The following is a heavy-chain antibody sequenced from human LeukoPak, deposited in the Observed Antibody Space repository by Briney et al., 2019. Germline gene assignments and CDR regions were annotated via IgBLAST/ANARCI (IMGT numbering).Heavy chain of an antibody. J-gene: IGHJ6*02. CDR2: ISAYNGNT. Sequence: AASVNVSCTASGYTFTIYGISWVRQAPGQGLEWMGWISAYNGNTNYAQKLQGRVTMTTDTSTSTAYMELRSLRSDDTAVYYCARVACSSTSCYRGEYGMDVWGQGTTVTVSS. CDR1: GYTFTIYG. D-gene: IGHD2-2*01. CDR3: ARVACSSTSCYRGEYGMDV. V-gene: IGHV1-18*01.